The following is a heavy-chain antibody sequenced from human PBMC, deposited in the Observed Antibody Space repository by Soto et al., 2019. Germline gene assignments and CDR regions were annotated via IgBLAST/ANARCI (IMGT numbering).Heavy chain of an antibody. CDR1: GYTFTSYG. CDR3: ARTTRYYDFWSGPNNFDY. Sequence: ASVKVSCKASGYTFTSYGISWVLQAPGQGLEWMGWISAYNGNTNYAQKLQGRVTMTTDTSTSTAYMELRSLRSDDTAVYYCARTTRYYDFWSGPNNFDYWGQGTLVTVSS. V-gene: IGHV1-18*01. D-gene: IGHD3-3*01. CDR2: ISAYNGNT. J-gene: IGHJ4*02.